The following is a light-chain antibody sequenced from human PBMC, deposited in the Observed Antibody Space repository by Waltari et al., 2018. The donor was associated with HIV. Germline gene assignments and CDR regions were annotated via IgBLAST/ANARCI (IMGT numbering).Light chain of an antibody. CDR2: HTS. CDR3: QHYGRSSWT. Sequence: VLTQSPDILSLSPGERATLSCRASHRFSACCLISQQQKPGQAPRPLICHTSPGTTGIPDRISGSGSGTEFPLTNSSLDPEDFAVYYCQHYGRSSWTFGQGTKVEIK. CDR1: HRFSACC. J-gene: IGKJ1*01. V-gene: IGKV3-20*01.